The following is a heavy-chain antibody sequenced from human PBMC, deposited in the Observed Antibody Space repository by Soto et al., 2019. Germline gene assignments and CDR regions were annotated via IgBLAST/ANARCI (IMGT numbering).Heavy chain of an antibody. V-gene: IGHV3-48*02. Sequence: EMQLLQSGGGFVRPGGSLRLSCAASDFTFSIYSLSWVRQAPGKGLEWISYIDPAGGTVYYGDSVWGRFTISRDNARNSLYLEMNSLRDEDTAVYYCARDKLTGDSWEAFDIWGQRTVVTVSS. CDR1: DFTFSIYS. D-gene: IGHD7-27*01. CDR3: ARDKLTGDSWEAFDI. J-gene: IGHJ3*02. CDR2: IDPAGGTV.